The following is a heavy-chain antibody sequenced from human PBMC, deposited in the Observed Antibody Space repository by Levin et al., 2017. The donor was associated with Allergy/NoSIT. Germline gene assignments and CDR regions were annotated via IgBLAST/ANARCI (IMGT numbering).Heavy chain of an antibody. CDR2: ISSSGSTI. CDR1: GFTFSDYY. V-gene: IGHV3-11*01. D-gene: IGHD5-24*01. J-gene: IGHJ4*02. Sequence: GESLKISCAASGFTFSDYYMSWIRQAPGKGLEWVSYISSSGSTIYYADSVKGRFTISRDNAKNSLYLQMNSLRAEDTAVYYCARTEDGYNSNFFFFDYWGQGTLVTVSS. CDR3: ARTEDGYNSNFFFFDY.